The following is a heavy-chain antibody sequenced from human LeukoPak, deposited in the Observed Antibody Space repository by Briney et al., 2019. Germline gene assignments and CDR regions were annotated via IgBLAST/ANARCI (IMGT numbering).Heavy chain of an antibody. CDR3: ARCTTGKTFGSLREIKKSREIDY. V-gene: IGHV3-21*01. CDR1: GFTFSSYS. CDR2: ISSSSSYI. D-gene: IGHD1-1*01. Sequence: KAGGSLRLSCAASGFTFSSYSMNWVRQAPGKGLEWVSSISSSSSYINYADSVRGRFTISRDNAKNSLFLQMDGLRGEDTAVYYCARCTTGKTFGSLREIKKSREIDYWGQGTLVTVSS. J-gene: IGHJ4*02.